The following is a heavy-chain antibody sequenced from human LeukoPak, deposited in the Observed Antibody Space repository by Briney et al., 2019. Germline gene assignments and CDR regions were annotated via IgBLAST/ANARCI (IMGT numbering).Heavy chain of an antibody. Sequence: GGSLRLSCAASGFTFSSYWMHWVRQAPGKGLVWVSRINTDGSSTSYADSVKGRFTISRDNAKNTLYLQMNSLRAEDTAVYYCLYSGNYYVDYWGQGTLVTVSS. V-gene: IGHV3-74*01. CDR3: LYSGNYYVDY. D-gene: IGHD1-26*01. J-gene: IGHJ4*02. CDR2: INTDGSST. CDR1: GFTFSSYW.